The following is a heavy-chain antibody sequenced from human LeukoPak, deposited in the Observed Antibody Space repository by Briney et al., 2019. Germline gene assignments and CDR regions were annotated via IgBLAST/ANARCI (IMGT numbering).Heavy chain of an antibody. V-gene: IGHV4-59*08. CDR3: ARQALDYCSGGSCYKFDS. D-gene: IGHD2-15*01. CDR2: IYYSGST. J-gene: IGHJ4*02. Sequence: SETLSLTCTVSGGPISNYYWSWIRQPPGKGLEWIGCIYYSGSTNYNPSLKSRVTISVDTSKNQFSLKLSSVTAADTAVYYCARQALDYCSGGSCYKFDSWGQGTLVTVSS. CDR1: GGPISNYY.